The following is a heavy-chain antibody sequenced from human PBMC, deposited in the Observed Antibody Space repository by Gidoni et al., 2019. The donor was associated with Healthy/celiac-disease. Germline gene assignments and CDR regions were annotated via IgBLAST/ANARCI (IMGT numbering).Heavy chain of an antibody. D-gene: IGHD3-3*01. CDR2: IYCVDDK. CDR3: AHSITDFLSAYYYFDY. V-gene: IGHV2-5*02. J-gene: IGHJ4*02. Sequence: QITLKESGPTLGIPTQILTLTCTCSGFSLSSCGVGVGWIRQPPGKALQWLALIYCVDDKPYRPSRKSRFPITKDTSKNQVVLTMTNMDPVDTATYYCAHSITDFLSAYYYFDYWGQGPLFTVS. CDR1: GFSLSSCGVG.